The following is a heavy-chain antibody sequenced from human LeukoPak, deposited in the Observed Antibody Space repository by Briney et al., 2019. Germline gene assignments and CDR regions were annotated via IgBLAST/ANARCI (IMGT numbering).Heavy chain of an antibody. Sequence: GGSLPLSCAASGFTVSINYMSWVRQAPGKGLEWVSVIYSGGSTYYADSVKGRFTISRDNSKNTLYLQMNSLRDEDTAVYYCARGLTVTAFDYWGQGTLVTVSS. J-gene: IGHJ4*02. CDR2: IYSGGST. D-gene: IGHD4-17*01. V-gene: IGHV3-53*01. CDR3: ARGLTVTAFDY. CDR1: GFTVSINY.